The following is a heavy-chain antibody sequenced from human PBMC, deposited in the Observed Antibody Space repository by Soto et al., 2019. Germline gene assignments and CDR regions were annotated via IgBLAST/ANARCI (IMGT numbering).Heavy chain of an antibody. J-gene: IGHJ6*02. CDR3: AKWFGDSGSPPNGMDV. CDR1: GFAFSTYA. V-gene: IGHV3-23*01. CDR2: ISGSGGST. D-gene: IGHD3-10*01. Sequence: EVQLLESGGGLEQPGGSLRLSCAASGFAFSTYAMSWVRQAPGKGLEWVTGISGSGGSTYYADPVKGRFTISRDNSKNTLYLQMNSLRAKDTAVYYCAKWFGDSGSPPNGMDVWGQGTTVTVSS.